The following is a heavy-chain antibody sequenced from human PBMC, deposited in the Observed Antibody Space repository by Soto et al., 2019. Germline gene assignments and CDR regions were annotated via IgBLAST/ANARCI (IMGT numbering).Heavy chain of an antibody. CDR3: ASGYGWSDP. Sequence: GGSLRLSCAASGFTFSDYYMSWIRQAPGKGLEWVSYISSSSSYTNYADSVKGRFTISRDNAKNSPYLQMNSLRAEDTAVYYCASGYGWSDPWGQGTLVTVSS. CDR2: ISSSSSYT. V-gene: IGHV3-11*06. CDR1: GFTFSDYY. J-gene: IGHJ5*02. D-gene: IGHD2-2*03.